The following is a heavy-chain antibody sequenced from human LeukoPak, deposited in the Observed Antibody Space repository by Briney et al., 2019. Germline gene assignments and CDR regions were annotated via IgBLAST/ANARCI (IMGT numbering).Heavy chain of an antibody. V-gene: IGHV4-31*03. J-gene: IGHJ1*01. CDR1: GGSISSGGYY. D-gene: IGHD2-2*01. CDR3: ARENLVVPAAFQH. Sequence: SETLSLTCTVSGGSISSGGYYWSWIRQHPGKGLEWIGYIYYSGSTYYNPSLKSRVTISVDMSKNQFSLKLSSVTAADTAVYYCARENLVVPAAFQHWGQGTLVTVSS. CDR2: IYYSGST.